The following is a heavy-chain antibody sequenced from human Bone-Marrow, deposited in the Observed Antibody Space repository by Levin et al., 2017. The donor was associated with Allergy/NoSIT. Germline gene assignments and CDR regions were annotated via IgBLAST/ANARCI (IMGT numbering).Heavy chain of an antibody. V-gene: IGHV3-30-3*01. CDR2: ISSDGTNK. CDR3: ARDLVAVGIEAY. D-gene: IGHD5-12*01. CDR1: GFTFSDYT. Sequence: GGSLRLSCAASGFTFSDYTMHWVRQAPGKGLEWVSVISSDGTNKYYADSVKGRFTISRDNSKNTLYLQMNSLRVEDTAVYYCARDLVAVGIEAYWGQGTLVIVSS. J-gene: IGHJ4*02.